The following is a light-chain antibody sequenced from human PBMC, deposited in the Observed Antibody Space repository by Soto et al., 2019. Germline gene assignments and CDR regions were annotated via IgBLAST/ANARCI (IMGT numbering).Light chain of an antibody. CDR1: QSVSSN. Sequence: EIVMTQSPATLSVSPGERATLSCRASQSVSSNLAWYQQKPGQAPRLLIYGASTRTTGIPARFSGSGSGTEFTLTISSLQCEDFAIYYCQQYNNGLPYTFGQGTKLEIK. CDR3: QQYNNGLPYT. CDR2: GAS. V-gene: IGKV3-15*01. J-gene: IGKJ2*01.